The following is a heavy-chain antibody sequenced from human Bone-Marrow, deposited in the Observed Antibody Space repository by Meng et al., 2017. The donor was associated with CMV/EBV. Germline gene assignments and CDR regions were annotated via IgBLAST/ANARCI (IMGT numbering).Heavy chain of an antibody. CDR3: ASSAITIFGVVQNDY. V-gene: IGHV4-31*02. D-gene: IGHD3-3*01. Sequence: GGTISSGGYYWSWIRQHPGKGLEWIGYIYYSGSTYYNPSLKSRVTISVDTSKNQFSLKLSSVTAADTAVYYCASSAITIFGVVQNDYWGQGTLVTVSS. CDR1: GGTISSGGYY. J-gene: IGHJ4*02. CDR2: IYYSGST.